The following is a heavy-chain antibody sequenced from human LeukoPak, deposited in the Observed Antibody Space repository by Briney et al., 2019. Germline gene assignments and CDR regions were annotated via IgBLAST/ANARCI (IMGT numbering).Heavy chain of an antibody. J-gene: IGHJ4*02. CDR3: ALSPYYYDSSGYYVY. Sequence: PGGSLRLSCAGSGFTFSSYAMSWVRQVPGKGLEWVSVISGSGDNTYYADSVKGRFTISRDNSKNMLYLQMNSLRAEDTAVYYCALSPYYYDSSGYYVYWGQGTLVTVSS. V-gene: IGHV3-23*01. CDR1: GFTFSSYA. D-gene: IGHD3-22*01. CDR2: ISGSGDNT.